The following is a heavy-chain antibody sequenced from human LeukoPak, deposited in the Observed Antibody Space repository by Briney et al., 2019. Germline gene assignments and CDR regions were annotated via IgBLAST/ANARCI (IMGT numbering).Heavy chain of an antibody. V-gene: IGHV1-69*13. CDR2: IIPIFGTA. J-gene: IGHJ5*02. D-gene: IGHD4-17*01. Sequence: SVKVSCKASGGTFSSYAISWVRQAPGQGLEWMGGIIPIFGTADYAQKFQGRVTITADESTSTAYMELSSLRSEDTAVYYCAREGEDYGDYYNWFDPWGQGTLVTVSS. CDR3: AREGEDYGDYYNWFDP. CDR1: GGTFSSYA.